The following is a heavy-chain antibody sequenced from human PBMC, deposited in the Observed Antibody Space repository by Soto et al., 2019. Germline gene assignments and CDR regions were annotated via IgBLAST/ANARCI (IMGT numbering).Heavy chain of an antibody. V-gene: IGHV4-30-2*01. J-gene: IGHJ4*02. CDR2: IHHGGTP. CDR1: GASISSGDYS. D-gene: IGHD2-21*01. Sequence: SETLSLTCAVSGASISSGDYSWSRVRQPPGKGLEWIGHIHHGGTPYYKASLKSRVTISQDRSKNQFSLSLSSVTAADTAMYFCARVAYCGFGYFFDSWGQGILVTVSS. CDR3: ARVAYCGFGYFFDS.